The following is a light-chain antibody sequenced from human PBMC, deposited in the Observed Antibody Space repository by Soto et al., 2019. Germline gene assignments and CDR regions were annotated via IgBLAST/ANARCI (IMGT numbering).Light chain of an antibody. V-gene: IGLV1-40*01. CDR1: SSNIGAGYE. CDR2: RNT. J-gene: IGLJ1*01. CDR3: AAWDDSLSGYV. Sequence: SVLTQPPSVSGAPGQRVTISCIGGSSNIGAGYEVHWYQQLPGTVPKLLIYRNTYRPSGVPDRFSGSRSGTSASLAISGLRSEDEAGYYCAAWDDSLSGYVFGTGTKVTVL.